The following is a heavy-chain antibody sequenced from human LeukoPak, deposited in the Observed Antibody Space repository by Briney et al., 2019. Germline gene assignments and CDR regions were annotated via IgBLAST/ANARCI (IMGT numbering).Heavy chain of an antibody. V-gene: IGHV3-71*01. J-gene: IGHJ3*02. CDR1: GFTFSDYY. Sequence: GGSLRLSCAASGFTFSDYYMSWVRQAPGKGLEWVSFIRNKAYGGTSEYAASVKGRFTISRDDSKSIAYLQMNSLKTEDTAVYYCTRGGLYYYDSGGYYPNAAFDIWGQGTMVTVSS. CDR3: TRGGLYYYDSGGYYPNAAFDI. D-gene: IGHD3-22*01. CDR2: IRNKAYGGTS.